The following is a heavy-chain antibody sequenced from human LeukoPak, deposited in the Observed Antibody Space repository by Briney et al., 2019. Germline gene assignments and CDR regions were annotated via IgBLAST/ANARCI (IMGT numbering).Heavy chain of an antibody. Sequence: GGSLRLSCAASGFTFSSYWMSWVRQAPGKGLEWVANIKQDGSEKSYVDSVKGRFTISRDNSKNTLYLQMNSLRAEDTAVYYCARASITMAPDPWGQGTLVTVSS. V-gene: IGHV3-7*01. J-gene: IGHJ5*02. CDR1: GFTFSSYW. CDR3: ARASITMAPDP. D-gene: IGHD3-10*01. CDR2: IKQDGSEK.